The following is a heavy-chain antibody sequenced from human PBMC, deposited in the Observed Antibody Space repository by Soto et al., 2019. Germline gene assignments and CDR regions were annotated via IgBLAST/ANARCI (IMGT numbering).Heavy chain of an antibody. J-gene: IGHJ4*02. V-gene: IGHV3-23*01. Sequence: PGGSLRLSCAASGFTFSSYAMSWVRQAPGKGLEWVSAISGSGGSTYYADSVKGRFTISRDNSKNTLYLQMNSLRAEDTAVYYCAKVISSSPLLAPLFDYWGQGTLVTVSS. D-gene: IGHD6-6*01. CDR3: AKVISSSPLLAPLFDY. CDR1: GFTFSSYA. CDR2: ISGSGGST.